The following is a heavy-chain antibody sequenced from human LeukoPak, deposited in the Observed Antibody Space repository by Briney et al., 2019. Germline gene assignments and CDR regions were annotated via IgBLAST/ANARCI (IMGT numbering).Heavy chain of an antibody. CDR2: IYYSGST. J-gene: IGHJ6*02. V-gene: IGHV4-59*11. D-gene: IGHD5-18*01. CDR1: GGSISNHY. CDR3: ARDGSRGYSYGFLFAMDV. Sequence: PSETLSLTCTVSGGSISNHYWSWIRQPPGKGLEWIGYIYYSGSTNYNRSLKGRVTISVDTSKNQFSLKLNSVTAADTAVYYCARDGSRGYSYGFLFAMDVWGQGTMVTVSS.